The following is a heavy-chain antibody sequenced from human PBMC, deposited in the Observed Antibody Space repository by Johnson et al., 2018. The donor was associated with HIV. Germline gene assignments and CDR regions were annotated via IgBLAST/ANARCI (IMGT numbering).Heavy chain of an antibody. CDR1: RSTFDDYA. V-gene: IGHV3-9*01. CDR2: ISLNSGSI. D-gene: IGHD6-13*01. CDR3: ARGKGAEAGLDAFNI. Sequence: VESGGVVVHPGGSLRLSCETSRSTFDDYAMHWVRQAPGKGLAWVSGISLNSGSIGYDASVKGRFTISRDNAKNSLYLKMNSLRAEDTALYYCARGKGAEAGLDAFNIWGQGTMVTVSS. J-gene: IGHJ3*02.